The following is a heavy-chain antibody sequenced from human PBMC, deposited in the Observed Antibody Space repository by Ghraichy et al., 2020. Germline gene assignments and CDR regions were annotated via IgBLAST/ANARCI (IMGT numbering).Heavy chain of an antibody. CDR3: ATDGGSGSYRVGYYYYGMDV. CDR2: FDPEDGET. D-gene: IGHD3-10*01. Sequence: VKVSCKVSGYTLTELSMHWVRQAPGKGLEWMGGFDPEDGETIYAQKFQGRVTMTEDTSTDTAYMELSSLRSEDTAVYYCATDGGSGSYRVGYYYYGMDVWGQGTTVTVSS. V-gene: IGHV1-24*01. J-gene: IGHJ6*02. CDR1: GYTLTELS.